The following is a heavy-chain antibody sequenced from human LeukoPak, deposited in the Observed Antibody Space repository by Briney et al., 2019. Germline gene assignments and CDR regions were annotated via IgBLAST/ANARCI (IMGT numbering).Heavy chain of an antibody. V-gene: IGHV1-69*04. J-gene: IGHJ2*01. CDR1: GGTFGDSA. CDR3: AKEMEGIRSDWQGDWYFDI. Sequence: GASVKVSCKASGGTFGDSAISWIRQAPGQGPEWMGRITPFVDIENYAQKFRGRITITADKSTSTVYMELHSLRSEDTAVYFCAKEMEGIRSDWQGDWYFDIWGRGTLVTVTS. D-gene: IGHD2-21*02. CDR2: ITPFVDIE.